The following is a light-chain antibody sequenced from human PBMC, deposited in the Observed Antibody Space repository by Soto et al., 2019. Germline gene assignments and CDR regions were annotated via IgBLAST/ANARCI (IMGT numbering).Light chain of an antibody. J-gene: IGKJ1*01. CDR3: QQYNSYLST. CDR2: DAF. Sequence: DIQRTQSPSTLSASVGDSVTITGRASQSITTWLAWYQQKTGKAPKLLIYDAFALESGVPSRFSGSGSGTEFTLTISSLQPDDFATYYCQQYNSYLSTVGQGTTVEIK. CDR1: QSITTW. V-gene: IGKV1-5*01.